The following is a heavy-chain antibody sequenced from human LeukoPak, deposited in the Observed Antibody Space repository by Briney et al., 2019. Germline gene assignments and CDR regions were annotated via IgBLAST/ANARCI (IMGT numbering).Heavy chain of an antibody. V-gene: IGHV4-34*01. Sequence: PSETLSFTCAVYGGSFSGYYWSWIRQPPGKGLEWIGEINHSGSTNYNPSLKSRVTISVDTSKNQFSLKLSSVTAADTAVYYCAGGFGARDYWGQGTLVTVSS. CDR3: AGGFGARDY. CDR1: GGSFSGYY. D-gene: IGHD1-26*01. J-gene: IGHJ4*02. CDR2: INHSGST.